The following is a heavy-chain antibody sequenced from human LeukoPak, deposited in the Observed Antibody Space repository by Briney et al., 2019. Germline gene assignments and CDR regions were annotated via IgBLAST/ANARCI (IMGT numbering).Heavy chain of an antibody. CDR2: INHSGST. D-gene: IGHD3-16*01. CDR3: ARESLWGEVVLGADY. Sequence: SETLSLTCTLSGGSIGSYYWTWIRPPPGKGLEWIGEINHSGSTNYNPSLKSRVTISVDKSKNQFSLKLSSVTAEDTAVYYCARESLWGEVVLGADYWGQGTLVTVSS. J-gene: IGHJ4*02. V-gene: IGHV4-34*01. CDR1: GGSIGSYY.